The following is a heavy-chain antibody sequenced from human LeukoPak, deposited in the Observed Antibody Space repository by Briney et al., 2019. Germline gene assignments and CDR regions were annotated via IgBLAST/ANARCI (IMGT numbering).Heavy chain of an antibody. D-gene: IGHD6-19*01. Sequence: ASVKVSCKASGYTFTGYYIHWVRQAPGQGLEWMAWINPNSGSTSYAQKSQGRVTMTRDTSISMAYMEQTSLRSDDTAIYYCAVSYSGGSIFEYWGQGTLVTVYS. V-gene: IGHV1-2*02. CDR1: GYTFTGYY. J-gene: IGHJ4*02. CDR2: INPNSGST. CDR3: AVSYSGGSIFEY.